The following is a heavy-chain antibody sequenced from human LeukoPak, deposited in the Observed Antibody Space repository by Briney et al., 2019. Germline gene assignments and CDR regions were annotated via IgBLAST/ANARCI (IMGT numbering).Heavy chain of an antibody. CDR1: GGSISSGGYY. J-gene: IGHJ6*02. D-gene: IGHD6-6*01. CDR3: ASWGSTSRRYYYYGMDV. V-gene: IGHV4-31*03. Sequence: PSQTLSLTCTVSGGSISSGGYYWSWIRQHPGKGLEWIGYIYYSGSTNYNPSLKSRVTISVDTSKNQFSLKLSSVTAADTAVYYCASWGSTSRRYYYYGMDVWGQGTTVTVSS. CDR2: IYYSGST.